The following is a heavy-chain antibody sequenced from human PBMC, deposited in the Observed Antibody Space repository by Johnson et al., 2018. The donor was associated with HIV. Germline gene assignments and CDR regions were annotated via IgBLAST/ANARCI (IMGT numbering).Heavy chain of an antibody. CDR1: GFTFSSYD. D-gene: IGHD7-27*01. J-gene: IGHJ3*02. Sequence: VQLVESGGGLVQPGGSLRLSCAASGFTFSSYDMHWVRQATGKGLEWVSAIGTAGDTYYADSGKGRCTISRDNSKNTLYLQMNSLRAEDTAVHYCARVRNWADAFDIWGQGTMVTVSS. CDR3: ARVRNWADAFDI. CDR2: IGTAGDT. V-gene: IGHV3-13*01.